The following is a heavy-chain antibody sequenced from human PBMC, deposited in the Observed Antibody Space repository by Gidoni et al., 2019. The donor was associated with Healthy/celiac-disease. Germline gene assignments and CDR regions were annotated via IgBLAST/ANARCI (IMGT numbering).Heavy chain of an antibody. CDR3: ARGLMTTVIPSHFDY. Sequence: QVQLVQSGAEVKKPGSSVKVSCKASGGTFSSYTISWVRQAPGQGLEWMGRIIPILGIANYAQKFQGRVTITADKSTSTAYMELSSLRSEDTAVYYCARGLMTTVIPSHFDYWGQGTLVTVSS. CDR2: IIPILGIA. D-gene: IGHD4-17*01. J-gene: IGHJ4*02. V-gene: IGHV1-69*02. CDR1: GGTFSSYT.